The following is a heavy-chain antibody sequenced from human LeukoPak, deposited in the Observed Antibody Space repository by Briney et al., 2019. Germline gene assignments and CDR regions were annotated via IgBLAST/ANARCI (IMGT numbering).Heavy chain of an antibody. CDR1: GYSISSGYY. D-gene: IGHD2-2*01. Sequence: PSETLSLTCTVSGYSISSGYYWGWIRQPPGEGLEWIGRIYTSGSTNYNPSLKSRVTISVDTSKNQFSLKLSSVTAADTAVYYCARASREPTARYCSSTSCPPHYYYYMDVWGKGTTVTISS. V-gene: IGHV4-38-2*02. J-gene: IGHJ6*03. CDR2: IYTSGST. CDR3: ARASREPTARYCSSTSCPPHYYYYMDV.